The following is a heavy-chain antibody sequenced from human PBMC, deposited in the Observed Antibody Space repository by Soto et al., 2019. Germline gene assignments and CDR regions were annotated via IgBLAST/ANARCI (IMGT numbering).Heavy chain of an antibody. V-gene: IGHV4-34*01. D-gene: IGHD3-3*01. CDR1: GGSFSGYY. Sequence: SETLSLTCAVYGGSFSGYYWSWIRQPPGKGLEWIGEINHSGSTNYNPSLKSRVTISVDTSKNQFSLKLSSVTAADTAVYYCARGLHIIWSWFDPWGQGTLVTVSS. J-gene: IGHJ5*02. CDR3: ARGLHIIWSWFDP. CDR2: INHSGST.